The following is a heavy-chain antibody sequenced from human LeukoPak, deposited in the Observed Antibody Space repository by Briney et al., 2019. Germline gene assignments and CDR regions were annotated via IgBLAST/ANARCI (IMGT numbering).Heavy chain of an antibody. CDR3: ARDDYSSGWSESGKFPYYQYNGMDV. V-gene: IGHV4-59*02. J-gene: IGHJ6*02. D-gene: IGHD6-19*01. Sequence: SETLSLTCSVSGGSVTSDYWRWLRQSPGKGLEWIGYIYYRGSTNYNPSLKSRATISVDTSKNQISLKLRSVTAADTAVYYCARDDYSSGWSESGKFPYYQYNGMDVWGQGTTVSVSS. CDR1: GGSVTSDY. CDR2: IYYRGST.